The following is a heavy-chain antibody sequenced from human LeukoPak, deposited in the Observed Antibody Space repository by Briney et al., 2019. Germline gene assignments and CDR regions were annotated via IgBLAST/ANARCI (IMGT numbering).Heavy chain of an antibody. J-gene: IGHJ5*02. Sequence: GGSLRLSCAASGFTFSSYAMHWARQAPGKGLEWVAVISYDGSNKYYADSVKGRFTISRDNSKNTLYLQMNSLRAEDTAVYYCARDQMSGGTWFDPWGQGTLVTVSS. CDR3: ARDQMSGGTWFDP. CDR2: ISYDGSNK. CDR1: GFTFSSYA. V-gene: IGHV3-30*04. D-gene: IGHD2-8*02.